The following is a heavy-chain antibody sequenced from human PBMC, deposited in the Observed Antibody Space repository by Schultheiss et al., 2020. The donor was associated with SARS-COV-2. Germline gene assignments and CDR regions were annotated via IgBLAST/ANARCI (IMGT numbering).Heavy chain of an antibody. V-gene: IGHV4-4*02. D-gene: IGHD3-10*01. CDR2: INHSGST. CDR1: GGSISSSNW. J-gene: IGHJ6*02. CDR3: ARCPLWFGSLYYYGMDV. Sequence: SETLSLTCTVSGGSISSSNWWSWVRQPPGKGLEWIGEINHSGSTNYNPSLKSRVTISVDTSKNQFSLRLISVTAADTAVYYCARCPLWFGSLYYYGMDVWGQGTTVTVSS.